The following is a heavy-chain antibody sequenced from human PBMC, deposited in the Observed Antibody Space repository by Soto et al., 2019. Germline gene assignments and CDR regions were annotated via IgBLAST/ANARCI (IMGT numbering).Heavy chain of an antibody. CDR2: VGWNGGDI. Sequence: PGGSLRLSCAASGFTLDDYTMHWVRQAPGKGLEWVSGVGWNGGDIVYADSVKGRFTVSRDNTKNSLYLEVNSLRAEDTAIYYCAKDRAVVEPVSNSYFHYYGLDVWGQGTTVTVSS. CDR3: AKDRAVVEPVSNSYFHYYGLDV. D-gene: IGHD7-27*01. J-gene: IGHJ6*02. V-gene: IGHV3-9*01. CDR1: GFTLDDYT.